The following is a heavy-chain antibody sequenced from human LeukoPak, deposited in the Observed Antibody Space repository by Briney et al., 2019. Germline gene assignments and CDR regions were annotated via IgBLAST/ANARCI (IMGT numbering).Heavy chain of an antibody. CDR2: ISYDGSNK. Sequence: GGSLRLSCAASGFTFSSYAMHWVRQAPGKGLEWVAVISYDGSNKYYADSVKGRFTISRDNSKNTLYLQMNSLRAEDTAVYYCARGGIAAATPVLGWGQGTLVTVSS. D-gene: IGHD6-13*01. V-gene: IGHV3-30-3*01. J-gene: IGHJ4*02. CDR3: ARGGIAAATPVLG. CDR1: GFTFSSYA.